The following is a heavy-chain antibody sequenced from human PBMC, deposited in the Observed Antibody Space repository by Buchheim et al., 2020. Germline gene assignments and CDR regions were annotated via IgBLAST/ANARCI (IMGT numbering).Heavy chain of an antibody. Sequence: EVQLVESGGGLVQPGGSLRLSCEASGFTFSGHWMHWVRQVPGKGLVWVSRIKGDESETSYADSVKGRFTISRDNAKNTLFLQMNSLRPEDTAVYFCASGHSPGNNLYFHEWGLGTL. V-gene: IGHV3-74*01. J-gene: IGHJ1*01. CDR3: ASGHSPGNNLYFHE. CDR1: GFTFSGHW. D-gene: IGHD1/OR15-1a*01. CDR2: IKGDESET.